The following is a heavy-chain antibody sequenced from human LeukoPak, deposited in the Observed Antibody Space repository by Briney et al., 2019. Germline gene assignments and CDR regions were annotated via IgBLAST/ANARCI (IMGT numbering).Heavy chain of an antibody. CDR1: GGSFSGYY. D-gene: IGHD3-22*01. J-gene: IGHJ4*02. CDR2: INHSGST. V-gene: IGHV4-34*01. CDR3: ARSITMIVVVTYFDY. Sequence: PSETLSLTCAVYGGSFSGYYWSWIRQPPGKGLEWIGEINHSGSTNYNPSLKSRVTISVDTSKNQFSLKLSSVTAADTVVYYCARSITMIVVVTYFDYWGQGTLVTVSS.